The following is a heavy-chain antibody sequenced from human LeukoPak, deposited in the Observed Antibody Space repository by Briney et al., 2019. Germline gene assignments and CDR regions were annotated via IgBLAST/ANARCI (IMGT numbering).Heavy chain of an antibody. Sequence: GGSLRLSCAASGFTFSSYSMNWVRQAPGKGLEWVSSISSSSSYIYYADSVKGRFTISRDYAKNSLYLQMNSLRAEDTAVYYCARDRGGGGDYWGQGTLVTVSS. D-gene: IGHD2-15*01. J-gene: IGHJ4*02. V-gene: IGHV3-21*01. CDR3: ARDRGGGGDY. CDR1: GFTFSSYS. CDR2: ISSSSSYI.